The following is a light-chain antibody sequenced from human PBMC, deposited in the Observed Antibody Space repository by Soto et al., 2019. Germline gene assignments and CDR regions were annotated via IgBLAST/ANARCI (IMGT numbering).Light chain of an antibody. CDR2: DAY. CDR1: QSFRGL. Sequence: EVVLTQSPVTLSLSPGERATLSCRASQSFRGLLAWYQQKPGQAPRLLIYDAYNRATGIPPRFSGSGSETDFTLTISRLEPEDFALYFCQQYGNPRITFGQGTRLEIK. CDR3: QQYGNPRIT. J-gene: IGKJ5*01. V-gene: IGKV3-11*01.